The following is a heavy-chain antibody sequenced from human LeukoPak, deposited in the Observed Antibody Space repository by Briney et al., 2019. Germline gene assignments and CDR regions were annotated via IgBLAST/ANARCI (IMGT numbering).Heavy chain of an antibody. CDR3: ARGRPEDSSGWHRIFDY. Sequence: SETLSLTCAVYGGSFSGYYWNWIRQPPGKGLEWIGEINHSGSTNYNPSLKSRVTISVDTSKNQFSLKLSSVTAADTAVYYCARGRPEDSSGWHRIFDYWGQGTLVTVSS. J-gene: IGHJ4*02. D-gene: IGHD6-19*01. CDR2: INHSGST. CDR1: GGSFSGYY. V-gene: IGHV4-34*01.